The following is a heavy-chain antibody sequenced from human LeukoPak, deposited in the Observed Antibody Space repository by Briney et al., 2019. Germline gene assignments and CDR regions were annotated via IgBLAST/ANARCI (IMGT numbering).Heavy chain of an antibody. J-gene: IGHJ4*02. CDR2: ISGSSGST. V-gene: IGHV3-23*01. D-gene: IGHD6-13*01. CDR3: AKGGGGSSSWYDY. Sequence: GGSLRPSCAASGFTFSSYAMSWVRQAPGKGLEWVSVISGSSGSTYYADSVKGRFTISRDNSRNTLYLQMNSLRAEDTAVYYCAKGGGGSSSWYDYWGQGTLVTVSS. CDR1: GFTFSSYA.